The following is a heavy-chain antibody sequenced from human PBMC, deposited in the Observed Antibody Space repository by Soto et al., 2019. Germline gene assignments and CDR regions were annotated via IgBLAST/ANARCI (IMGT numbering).Heavy chain of an antibody. CDR3: ARDSTGEIWFGELRFDP. D-gene: IGHD3-10*01. V-gene: IGHV3-48*01. Sequence: PGGSLRLSCAASGFTFSSYSMNWVRQAPGKGLEWVSYISSSSSTIYYADSVKGRFTISRDNAKNSLYLQMNSLRAEDTAVYYCARDSTGEIWFGELRFDPWGQGTLVTVSS. J-gene: IGHJ5*02. CDR1: GFTFSSYS. CDR2: ISSSSSTI.